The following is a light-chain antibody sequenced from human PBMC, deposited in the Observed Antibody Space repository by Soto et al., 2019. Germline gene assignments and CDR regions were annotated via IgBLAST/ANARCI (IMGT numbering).Light chain of an antibody. Sequence: EIVFNQSPPTLSVSPGERATPSCKASQSVSRNLAWYQQKPGQAPRLLIYGASTRATGIPARFSGSGSGTEFTLTINSLQSEDFAVYDCQQYNNWPMWTFGQGTKVDIK. CDR2: GAS. V-gene: IGKV3-15*01. J-gene: IGKJ1*01. CDR1: QSVSRN. CDR3: QQYNNWPMWT.